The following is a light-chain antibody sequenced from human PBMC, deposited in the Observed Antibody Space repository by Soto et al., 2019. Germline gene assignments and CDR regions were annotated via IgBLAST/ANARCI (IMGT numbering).Light chain of an antibody. V-gene: IGKV1-27*01. CDR2: AAS. CDR3: QKYSSVPV. CDR1: QDIRNF. Sequence: IQMTQSPTSLSASVGDRVTITCRASQDIRNFVAWYQQKPGKAPKLLIYAASTLQSGVPSRFSRSGSGTDFTLTINSLQPEDFATYSCQKYSSVPVFGPGTKVEIK. J-gene: IGKJ3*01.